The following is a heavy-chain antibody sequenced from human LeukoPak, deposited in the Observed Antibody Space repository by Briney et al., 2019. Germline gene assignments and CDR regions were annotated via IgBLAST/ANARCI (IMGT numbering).Heavy chain of an antibody. CDR3: ARDGNPWNLDV. V-gene: IGHV4-59*01. CDR1: GGSISPYY. CDR2: IYYSGRT. J-gene: IGHJ2*01. D-gene: IGHD1-14*01. Sequence: SETLSLTCTVSGGSISPYYWTWIRQSPGKALEWIGYIYYSGRTSYNPSLKSRVTMSVDTSKNQFSLQLSSVTAADTAMYYCARDGNPWNLDVWGRGTLVTVAS.